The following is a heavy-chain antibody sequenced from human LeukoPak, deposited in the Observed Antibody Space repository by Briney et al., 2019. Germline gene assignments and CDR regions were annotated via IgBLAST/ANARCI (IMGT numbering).Heavy chain of an antibody. V-gene: IGHV4-39*01. CDR2: IFYTGTT. CDR3: ARSADNWFDP. CDR1: GFTFSSYG. Sequence: GSLRLSCAASGFTFSSYGMHWVRQSPEKGLEWIGSIFYTGTTYYNPSLKSRVTISIDTSQNRFSLRLTSVTAADTALYYCARSADNWFDPWGQGTLVTVSS. J-gene: IGHJ5*02.